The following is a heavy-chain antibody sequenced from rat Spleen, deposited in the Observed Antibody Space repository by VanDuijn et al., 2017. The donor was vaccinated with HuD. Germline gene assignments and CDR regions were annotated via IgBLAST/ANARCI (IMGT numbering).Heavy chain of an antibody. CDR3: AIHGGLRNWFDS. Sequence: EVQLVESGGGLMQRGRSLKLSCAASGFTFSNYDMAWVRQSPTKGLEWIASISTGADNTYYRDSVKGRFTVSRDDTNNTHYLQMDSLRSEDTATYYCAIHGGLRNWFDSWGQGTLVTVSS. CDR2: ISTGADNT. D-gene: IGHD1-11*01. J-gene: IGHJ3*01. CDR1: GFTFSNYD. V-gene: IGHV5S13*01.